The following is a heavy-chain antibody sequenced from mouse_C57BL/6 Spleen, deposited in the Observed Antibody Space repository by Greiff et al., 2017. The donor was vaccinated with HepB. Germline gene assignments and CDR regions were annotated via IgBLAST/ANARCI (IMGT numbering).Heavy chain of an antibody. CDR3: ASPYYYGGY. CDR2: IYPGDGDT. V-gene: IGHV1-82*01. Sequence: QVQLQQSGPELVKPGASVKISCKASGYAFSSSWMNWVKQRPGKGLEWIGRIYPGDGDTNYNGKFKGKATLTADKSSSTAYMQLSSLTSEDSAVYFCASPYYYGGYWGQGTTLTVSS. D-gene: IGHD1-1*01. CDR1: GYAFSSSW. J-gene: IGHJ2*01.